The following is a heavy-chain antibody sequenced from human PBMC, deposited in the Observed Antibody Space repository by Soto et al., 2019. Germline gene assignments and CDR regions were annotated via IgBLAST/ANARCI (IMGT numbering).Heavy chain of an antibody. D-gene: IGHD1-26*01. CDR1: GYTFTSQN. V-gene: IGHV1-46*03. J-gene: IGHJ4*02. CDR2: INPSIGTT. Sequence: QVQLVQSGAEVKKPGASVKVSCKASGYTFTSQNMHWVRQAPGQGLEWMGVINPSIGTTTYAQKFQGRVTMTSDTSTSSVYMEVSSLRSEDTAVYYCISSLGARFDCWGQGTLVTVSS. CDR3: ISSLGARFDC.